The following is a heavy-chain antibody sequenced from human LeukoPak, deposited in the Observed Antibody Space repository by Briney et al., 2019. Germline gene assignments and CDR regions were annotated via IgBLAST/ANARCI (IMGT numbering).Heavy chain of an antibody. D-gene: IGHD2-15*01. CDR2: ITSTGDST. CDR1: GFTFSSYA. V-gene: IGHV3-64D*09. CDR3: VNGYCSGGNCYSWDYFAY. J-gene: IGHJ4*02. Sequence: PGGSLRLSCAASGFTFSSYAMHWVRQAPGKGLQYVSAITSTGDSTYYADSVKGRFTISRDSSKSTLYLQMSSLRPEDTAVYYCVNGYCSGGNCYSWDYFAYWGQGTLVTVSS.